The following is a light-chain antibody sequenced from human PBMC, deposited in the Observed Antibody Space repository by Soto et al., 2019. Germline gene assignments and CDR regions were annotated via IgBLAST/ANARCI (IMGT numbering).Light chain of an antibody. Sequence: EIVWTQSPATLSLSPGERATLSCRASQSVSSYLAWYQQKPGQAPRLLIYDASNRATGIPARFSGSGSGTDFTLTSSSLAPEDFAVYYWQQRSNWPPLTFGGGTKVEIK. V-gene: IGKV3-11*01. CDR3: QQRSNWPPLT. J-gene: IGKJ4*01. CDR2: DAS. CDR1: QSVSSY.